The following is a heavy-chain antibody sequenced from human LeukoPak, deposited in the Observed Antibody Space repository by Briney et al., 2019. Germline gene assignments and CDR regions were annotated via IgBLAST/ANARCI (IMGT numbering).Heavy chain of an antibody. CDR3: ARGGSGLTDY. CDR1: AYTFTSYD. D-gene: IGHD6-19*01. V-gene: IGHV1-8*01. Sequence: ASVKVSCKASAYTFTSYDINWVRQAPGQGLEWMGWMNPNGGNTDYAQKFQGRVTMTRNTSISTAYMELSSLRSEDTAVYYCARGGSGLTDYWGQGTLVTVSS. J-gene: IGHJ4*02. CDR2: MNPNGGNT.